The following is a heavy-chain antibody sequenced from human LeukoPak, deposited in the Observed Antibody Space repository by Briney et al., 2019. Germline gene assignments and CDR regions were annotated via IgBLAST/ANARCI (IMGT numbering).Heavy chain of an antibody. Sequence: GGSLRLSCAASGFTFSSYAMTWVRQAPGKGLEWVSAISGTGYSTYYADSVKGRFTISRDNSKNTLYLQMNSLRAEDTAVYYCAKWLVGATVDYWGQGTRVTVSA. CDR1: GFTFSSYA. CDR2: ISGTGYST. CDR3: AKWLVGATVDY. V-gene: IGHV3-23*01. D-gene: IGHD1-26*01. J-gene: IGHJ4*02.